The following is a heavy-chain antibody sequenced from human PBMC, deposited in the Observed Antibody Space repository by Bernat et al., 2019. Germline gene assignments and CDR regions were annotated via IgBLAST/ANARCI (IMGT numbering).Heavy chain of an antibody. J-gene: IGHJ6*03. Sequence: QVQLVESGGGVVQPGRSLRLSCAASGFTFSSYGMHWVRQAPGKGLEWVAVIWYDGSNKYYADSVKGRFTISRDNSKNTLYLQMNSLRAEDTAVYDCARVRSGYYYYYMDVWGKGTPVTVSS. CDR1: GFTFSSYG. D-gene: IGHD3-3*01. V-gene: IGHV3-33*01. CDR2: IWYDGSNK. CDR3: ARVRSGYYYYYMDV.